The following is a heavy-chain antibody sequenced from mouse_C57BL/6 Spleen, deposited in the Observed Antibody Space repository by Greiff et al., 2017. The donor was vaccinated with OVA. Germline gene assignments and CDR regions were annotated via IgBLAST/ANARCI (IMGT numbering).Heavy chain of an antibody. CDR1: GYTFTSYW. D-gene: IGHD3-2*02. Sequence: QVQLQQPGAELVRPGSSVKLSCKASGYTFTSYWMHWVKQRPIQGLEWIGNIDPSDSETHYNQKFKDKATLTVDKSSSTAYMQLSSLTSEDSAGYYCARDSSGTWFADWGQGTLVTVSA. J-gene: IGHJ3*01. CDR2: IDPSDSET. V-gene: IGHV1-52*01. CDR3: ARDSSGTWFAD.